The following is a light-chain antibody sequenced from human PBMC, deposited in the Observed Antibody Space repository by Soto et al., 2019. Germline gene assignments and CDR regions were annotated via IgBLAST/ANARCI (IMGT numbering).Light chain of an antibody. Sequence: DRFTITCRASQSIASYLNWYQQKPGKAPKLLIYAASTLQSGVPSRFSGSGSGTEFTLTLSSLQPEDFATYYCQQSYSSPWTFGQGTKVDIK. CDR2: AAS. CDR1: QSIASY. V-gene: IGKV1-39*01. CDR3: QQSYSSPWT. J-gene: IGKJ1*01.